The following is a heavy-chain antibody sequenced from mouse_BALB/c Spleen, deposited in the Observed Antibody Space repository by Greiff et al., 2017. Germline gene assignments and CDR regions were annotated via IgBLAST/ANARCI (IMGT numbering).Heavy chain of an antibody. CDR3: AREGKVGYYYAMDY. Sequence: EVKVEESGGGLVKPGGSLKLSCAASGFTFSSYAMSWVRQTPEKRLEWVATISSGGSYTYYPDSVKGRFTISRDNAKNTLYLQMSSLRSEDTAMYYCAREGKVGYYYAMDYWGQGTSVTVSS. CDR2: ISSGGSYT. V-gene: IGHV5-9-3*01. J-gene: IGHJ4*01. CDR1: GFTFSSYA. D-gene: IGHD1-1*02.